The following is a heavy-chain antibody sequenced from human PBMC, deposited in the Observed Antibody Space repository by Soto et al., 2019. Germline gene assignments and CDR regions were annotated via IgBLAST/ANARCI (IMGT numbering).Heavy chain of an antibody. CDR2: ISYDGSNK. CDR3: AKSLDSSSSHY. CDR1: GFTFISYG. J-gene: IGHJ4*02. D-gene: IGHD6-6*01. V-gene: IGHV3-30*18. Sequence: GWSLRLSCASSGFTFISYGMHWVRQAPGKGLEWVAVISYDGSNKYYADSVKGRFTISRDNSKNTLYLQMNSLRAEDTAVYYCAKSLDSSSSHYWGQGTLVTVSS.